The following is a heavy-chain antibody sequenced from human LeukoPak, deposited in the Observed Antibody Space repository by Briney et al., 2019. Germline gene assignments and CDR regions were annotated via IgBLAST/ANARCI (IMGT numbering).Heavy chain of an antibody. J-gene: IGHJ4*02. CDR2: IYYSGTT. CDR1: GGSISSSSYY. CDR3: ARYIQETKYYFDY. V-gene: IGHV4-39*07. D-gene: IGHD5-24*01. Sequence: SETLSLTCTVSGGSISSSSYYWGWIRQPPGKGLEWIGSIYYSGTTYYNPSLKSRVTISVDTSKNQFSLKLSSVTAADTAVYYCARYIQETKYYFDYWGQGTLVTVSS.